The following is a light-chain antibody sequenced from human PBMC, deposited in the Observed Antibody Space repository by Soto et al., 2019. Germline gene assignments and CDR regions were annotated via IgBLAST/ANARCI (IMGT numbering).Light chain of an antibody. J-gene: IGLJ1*01. V-gene: IGLV1-40*01. CDR1: SSNIGAGYD. Sequence: QSVLTQPPSVSGAPGQRVTISCTGSSSNIGAGYDVHWYLQLPGTAPKLLIYANSDRPSGVPDRFSASKSGTSASLAITGLQAEDEADYYCQSYDISLRGSRVFGTGTRSPS. CDR2: ANS. CDR3: QSYDISLRGSRV.